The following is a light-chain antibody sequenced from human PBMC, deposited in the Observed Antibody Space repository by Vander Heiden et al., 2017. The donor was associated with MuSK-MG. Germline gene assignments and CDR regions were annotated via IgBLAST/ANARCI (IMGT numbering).Light chain of an antibody. CDR2: NTS. CDR1: QSIGGY. Sequence: EFVLTQSPATLSLSPGERATLSCRASQSIGGYLAWYQQKPGHAPRLLIYNTSNRATAIPARFSGSGSGTDFTLTMSSLVPEDFAVYYCQRRYNWLWTFRQGSKAE. CDR3: QRRYNWLWT. J-gene: IGKJ1*01. V-gene: IGKV3-11*01.